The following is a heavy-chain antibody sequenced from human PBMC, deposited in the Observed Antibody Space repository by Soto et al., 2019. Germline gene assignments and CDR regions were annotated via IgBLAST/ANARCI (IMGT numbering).Heavy chain of an antibody. Sequence: SETLSLTCTVSGGSISSGGYYWSWIRQHPGKGLEWIGYIYYSGSTYYNPSLKSRVTISVDTSKNQFSLKLSSVTAADTAVYYCARGFTGFRYGMDVWDQGTTVTVYS. CDR3: ARGFTGFRYGMDV. D-gene: IGHD3-10*01. CDR1: GGSISSGGYY. CDR2: IYYSGST. V-gene: IGHV4-31*03. J-gene: IGHJ6*02.